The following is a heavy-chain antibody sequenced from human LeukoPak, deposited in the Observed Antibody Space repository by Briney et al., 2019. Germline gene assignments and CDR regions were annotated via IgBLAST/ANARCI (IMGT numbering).Heavy chain of an antibody. V-gene: IGHV4-39*01. Sequence: SETLSLTCTVSGGSISSSSFYWGWIRQPPGKGLEWMASIFYTGSTYYNSSLKSRVTISVDTSKNQFSLRLTSVTAADTAVYYCARHLMSVIDPWGQGTLVTVSS. CDR3: ARHLMSVIDP. D-gene: IGHD3-9*01. J-gene: IGHJ5*02. CDR1: GGSISSSSFY. CDR2: IFYTGST.